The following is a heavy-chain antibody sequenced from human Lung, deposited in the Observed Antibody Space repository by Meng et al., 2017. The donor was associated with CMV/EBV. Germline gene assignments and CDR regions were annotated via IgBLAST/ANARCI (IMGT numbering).Heavy chain of an antibody. V-gene: IGHV3-53*01. D-gene: IGHD6-6*01. J-gene: IGHJ6*02. Sequence: GEXXKISCAASGFIVSDNYMNWVRQAPGKGLEWISIIYSNENTYYADSVKGRFTISRDNSKNTLYLQMNSLRAEDTAVYYCAREQGYFSSKHYYYHLDVWGQGTTVTVSS. CDR1: GFIVSDNY. CDR3: AREQGYFSSKHYYYHLDV. CDR2: IYSNENT.